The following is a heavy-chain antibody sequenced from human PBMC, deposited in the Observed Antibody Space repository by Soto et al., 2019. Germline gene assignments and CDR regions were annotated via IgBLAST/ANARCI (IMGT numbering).Heavy chain of an antibody. Sequence: QVQLVESGGGVVQPGRSLRLSCAASGFTFSSYGMHWVRQAPGKGLEWVAVIWYDGSNKYYADSVKGRFTISRDNSKNTLYLQMNSLRAEDTAVYYCAREVVAATFFFDYWGQGTLVTVSS. CDR3: AREVVAATFFFDY. CDR1: GFTFSSYG. CDR2: IWYDGSNK. J-gene: IGHJ4*02. D-gene: IGHD2-15*01. V-gene: IGHV3-33*01.